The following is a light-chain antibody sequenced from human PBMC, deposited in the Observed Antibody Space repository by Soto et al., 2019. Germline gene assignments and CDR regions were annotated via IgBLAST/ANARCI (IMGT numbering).Light chain of an antibody. CDR1: QSISRS. V-gene: IGKV1-5*01. CDR3: QQYSDFLIS. Sequence: DIQMTQSPSTLSASVGDRVTITCRASQSISRSLAWYQQKPGKAPNLLIYDASSLEGGVQSRFSGSGVGTEFTLTITNLQPADFATYYCQQYSDFLISFGPGTTVDFK. CDR2: DAS. J-gene: IGKJ3*01.